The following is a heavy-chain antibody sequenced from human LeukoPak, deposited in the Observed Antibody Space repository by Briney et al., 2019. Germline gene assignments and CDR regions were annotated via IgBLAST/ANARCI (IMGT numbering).Heavy chain of an antibody. D-gene: IGHD6-19*01. Sequence: GASVKVSCKASGGTFSRYAMSWVRQAPGQGLEWMGGIIPIFGTANYAQKFQGRVTITADKSTSTAYMELSSLRSEDTAVYYCARGPFTYSSGLGPTKYYYYYYYMDVWGKGTTVTVSS. J-gene: IGHJ6*03. CDR1: GGTFSRYA. CDR3: ARGPFTYSSGLGPTKYYYYYYYMDV. V-gene: IGHV1-69*06. CDR2: IIPIFGTA.